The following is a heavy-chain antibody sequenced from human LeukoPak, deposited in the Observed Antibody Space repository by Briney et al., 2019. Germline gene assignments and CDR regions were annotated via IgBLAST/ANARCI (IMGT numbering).Heavy chain of an antibody. Sequence: SETLSLTXAVYGGSFSGYYWSWIRQPPGKGLEWIGEINHSGSTNYNPSLKSRVTISVDTSKNQFSLKLSSVTAADTAVYYCARAVTGSYHEYYFDYWGQGTLVTVSS. CDR2: INHSGST. CDR3: ARAVTGSYHEYYFDY. D-gene: IGHD1-14*01. CDR1: GGSFSGYY. V-gene: IGHV4-34*01. J-gene: IGHJ4*02.